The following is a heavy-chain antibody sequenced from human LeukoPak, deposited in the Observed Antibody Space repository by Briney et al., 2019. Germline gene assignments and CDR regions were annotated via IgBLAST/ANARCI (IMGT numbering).Heavy chain of an antibody. V-gene: IGHV4-39*07. Sequence: SETLSLTCTVSGGSISGSSYYWGWIRQPPGKGLEWIGSIYYSGSTYYNPSLKSRVTISVDTSKNQFSLKLSSVTAADTAMYYCARAYYYDSSGYIFYYYGMDVRGQGTTVTVSS. D-gene: IGHD3-22*01. CDR1: GGSISGSSYY. J-gene: IGHJ6*02. CDR3: ARAYYYDSSGYIFYYYGMDV. CDR2: IYYSGST.